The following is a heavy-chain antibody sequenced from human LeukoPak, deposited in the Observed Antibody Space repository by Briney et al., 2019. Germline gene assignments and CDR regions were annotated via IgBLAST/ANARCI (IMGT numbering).Heavy chain of an antibody. J-gene: IGHJ6*03. Sequence: ASVKVSCKVSGYTLTELSMHWVRQAPGKGLEWRGGFDPEDGETIYAQKFQGRVTMTEDTSTDTAYMELSSLRSEDTAVYYCATARYSSSWYDNYYYYYYMDVWGKGTTVTVSS. CDR2: FDPEDGET. D-gene: IGHD6-13*01. V-gene: IGHV1-24*01. CDR1: GYTLTELS. CDR3: ATARYSSSWYDNYYYYYYMDV.